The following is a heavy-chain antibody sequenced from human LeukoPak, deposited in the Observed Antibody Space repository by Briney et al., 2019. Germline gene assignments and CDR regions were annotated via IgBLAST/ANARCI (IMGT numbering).Heavy chain of an antibody. D-gene: IGHD3-3*01. CDR2: IYYSGTT. Sequence: SETLSLTCTVSGGSLSSSSYSWGWLRQPPGKGLEWIGSIYYSGTTYYNPSLKSRVTISVDTSKIQFSLKLSSVAATDTAVYFCARLRFDFWSGYTHPYFDYWGQGTLVTVSS. CDR3: ARLRFDFWSGYTHPYFDY. V-gene: IGHV4-39*01. J-gene: IGHJ4*02. CDR1: GGSLSSSSYS.